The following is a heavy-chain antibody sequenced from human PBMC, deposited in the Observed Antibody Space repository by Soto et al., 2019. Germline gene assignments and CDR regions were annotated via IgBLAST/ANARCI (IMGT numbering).Heavy chain of an antibody. D-gene: IGHD6-19*01. V-gene: IGHV4-38-2*01. Sequence: ETLSFTCAVSGYSISRGYYWGWMRQPPGKVLEWFGSIYHSGSTYYNPSLKSRVTISVDTSKNQFSLKLSSVTAADTAVYYCARLRPLAVAGTGGDFEYWGQGTLVTVSS. CDR3: ARLRPLAVAGTGGDFEY. CDR2: IYHSGST. J-gene: IGHJ4*02. CDR1: GYSISRGYY.